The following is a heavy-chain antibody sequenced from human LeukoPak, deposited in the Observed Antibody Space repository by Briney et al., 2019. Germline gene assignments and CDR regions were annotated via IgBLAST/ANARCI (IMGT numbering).Heavy chain of an antibody. V-gene: IGHV1-69*04. Sequence: GASVKVSCKASGGTFSSYAISWVRQAPGQGLEWMGRIIPILGIANYAQRFQGRVTITADKSTSTAYMELSSLRSEDTAVYYCAGGTDGYSYGTNFDYWGQGTLVTVSS. J-gene: IGHJ4*02. CDR1: GGTFSSYA. D-gene: IGHD5-18*01. CDR3: AGGTDGYSYGTNFDY. CDR2: IIPILGIA.